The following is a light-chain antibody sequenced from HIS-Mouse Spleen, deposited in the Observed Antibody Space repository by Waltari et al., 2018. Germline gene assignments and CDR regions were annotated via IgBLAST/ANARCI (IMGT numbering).Light chain of an antibody. V-gene: IGKV1-8*01. J-gene: IGKJ3*01. CDR3: QQYYSYRFT. CDR2: AAS. CDR1: QGISSY. Sequence: IRMTESPSSFSASTGDRVTITCRASQGISSYLAWYQQKPGKAPKLLIYAASTLQSGVPSRVSGSGSGTDFTLTISCLQSEDVATYYCQQYYSYRFTFGPGTKVDIK.